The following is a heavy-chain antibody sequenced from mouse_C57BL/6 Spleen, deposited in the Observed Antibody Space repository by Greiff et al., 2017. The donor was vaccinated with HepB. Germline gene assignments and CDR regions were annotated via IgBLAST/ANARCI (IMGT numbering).Heavy chain of an antibody. CDR3: SRSRAYYYGSSSTFAY. V-gene: IGHV1-50*01. J-gene: IGHJ3*01. CDR1: GYTFTSYW. CDR2: IDPTDSDT. D-gene: IGHD1-1*01. Sequence: QVQLQQPGAELVRPGASVKLSCKASGYTFTSYWMQWVKQRPGQGLEWIGEIDPTDSDTNYNQKFKGKATLTVDTSSTTAYLQLSSLTSEDSAVYYFSRSRAYYYGSSSTFAYWGQGTLVTVSA.